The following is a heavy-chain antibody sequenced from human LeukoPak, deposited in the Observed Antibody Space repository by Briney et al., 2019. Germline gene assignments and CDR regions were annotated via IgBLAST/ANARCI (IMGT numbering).Heavy chain of an antibody. V-gene: IGHV1-2*02. D-gene: IGHD6-13*01. Sequence: ASVKVSCKASGCTFTSYYMHWVRQAPGQGLEWMGWINPNSGGTNYAQKFQGRVTMTRDTSISTAYMELSRLRSDDTAVYYCARDSPGIAAAGHDYWGQGTLVTVSS. CDR2: INPNSGGT. CDR1: GCTFTSYY. CDR3: ARDSPGIAAAGHDY. J-gene: IGHJ4*02.